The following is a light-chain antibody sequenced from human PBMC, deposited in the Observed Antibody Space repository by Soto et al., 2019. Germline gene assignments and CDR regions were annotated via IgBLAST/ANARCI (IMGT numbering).Light chain of an antibody. CDR2: AAS. Sequence: DIQMTQSPSSLSASIGDRVTISCRASQDISSSLNWYQHKSGKAPKLLIYAASGLHSGVPSRFSGSGSGTDFTLTISSLQPEDFATYYCQQSYVPPWTFAQGTKVEIK. V-gene: IGKV1-39*01. CDR1: QDISSS. CDR3: QQSYVPPWT. J-gene: IGKJ1*01.